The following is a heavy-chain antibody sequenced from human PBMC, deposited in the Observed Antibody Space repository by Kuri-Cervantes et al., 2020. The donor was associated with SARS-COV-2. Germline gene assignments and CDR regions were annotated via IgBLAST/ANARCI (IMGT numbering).Heavy chain of an antibody. CDR3: ARVKRITIFEVSTNKAYYFDY. CDR2: INHSGST. CDR1: GGSFSGYY. D-gene: IGHD3-3*01. Sequence: GSLRLSCAVYGGSFSGYYWSWIRQPPGKGLEWIGEINHSGSTNYNPSLKSRVTISVDRSKNQFSLKLSSVTAADTAVYYYARVKRITIFEVSTNKAYYFDYWGQGTLVTVSS. J-gene: IGHJ4*02. V-gene: IGHV4-34*01.